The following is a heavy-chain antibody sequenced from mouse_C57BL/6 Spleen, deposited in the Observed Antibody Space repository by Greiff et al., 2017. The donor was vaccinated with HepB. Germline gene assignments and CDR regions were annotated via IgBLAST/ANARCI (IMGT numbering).Heavy chain of an antibody. Sequence: QVQLKESGAELARPGASVKLSCKASGYTFTSYGISWVKQRTGQGLEWIGEIYPRSGNTYYNEKFKGKATLTADKSSSTAYMELRSLTSEDSAVYFCARDYYGSSPRYFDYWGQGTTLTVSS. V-gene: IGHV1-81*01. CDR1: GYTFTSYG. CDR3: ARDYYGSSPRYFDY. CDR2: IYPRSGNT. D-gene: IGHD1-1*01. J-gene: IGHJ2*01.